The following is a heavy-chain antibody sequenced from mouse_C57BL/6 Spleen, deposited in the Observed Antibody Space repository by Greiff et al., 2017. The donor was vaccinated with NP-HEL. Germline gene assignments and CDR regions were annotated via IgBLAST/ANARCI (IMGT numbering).Heavy chain of an antibody. J-gene: IGHJ3*01. CDR2: ISSGSSTI. Sequence: EVQLVESGGGLVKPGGSLKLSCAASGFTFSDYGLHWVRQAPEKGLEWVAYISSGSSTIYYADTVKGRFTISRDNAKNTLFLQMTSLRSEDTAMYYCARRYSNYVGAWFAYWGQGTLVTVSA. CDR3: ARRYSNYVGAWFAY. CDR1: GFTFSDYG. V-gene: IGHV5-17*01. D-gene: IGHD2-5*01.